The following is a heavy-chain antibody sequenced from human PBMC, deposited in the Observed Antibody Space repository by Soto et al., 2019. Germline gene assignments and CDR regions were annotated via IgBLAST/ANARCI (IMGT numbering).Heavy chain of an antibody. CDR2: IYHSGSS. CDR3: ARDDGNYVYNWFDP. D-gene: IGHD1-7*01. V-gene: IGHV4-38-2*02. CDR1: GDSISRGYY. J-gene: IGHJ5*02. Sequence: SETLSLTCAVSGDSISRGYYWGWIRQPPGKGLEWIGSIYHSGSSYFNPSLKSRVTISVDTSKNQFSLSLSSVTAADTAVYYCARDDGNYVYNWFDPWGQGTLVTVSS.